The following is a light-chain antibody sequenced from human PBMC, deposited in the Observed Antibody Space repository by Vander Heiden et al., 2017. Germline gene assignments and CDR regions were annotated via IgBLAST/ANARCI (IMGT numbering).Light chain of an antibody. CDR1: QDISNY. CDR3: QQYDNLALT. Sequence: DIQMTQSPSSLSASVGDRVTITCQASQDISNYLNWYQQKPGKAPKLLIYDASNLETGVPSRFSGSGSGTDFTFTISSLQPEDIATYYCQQYDNLALTFGGGTKVXIK. CDR2: DAS. V-gene: IGKV1-33*01. J-gene: IGKJ4*01.